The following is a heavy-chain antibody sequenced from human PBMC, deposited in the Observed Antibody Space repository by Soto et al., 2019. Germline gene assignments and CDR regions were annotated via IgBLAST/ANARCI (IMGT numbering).Heavy chain of an antibody. CDR2: LFSGGST. V-gene: IGHV3-53*01. CDR1: GVSVSSNY. Sequence: LRLSCEVSGVSVSSNYISWVRQAPGKGLEWVSVLFSGGSTYYADSVQGRFTISRDTSKSTVYLQMHSLTAEDTAVYYCTRDQSIVGATGGAYFYYGMDVWGQGTAVTVSS. J-gene: IGHJ6*02. D-gene: IGHD1-26*01. CDR3: TRDQSIVGATGGAYFYYGMDV.